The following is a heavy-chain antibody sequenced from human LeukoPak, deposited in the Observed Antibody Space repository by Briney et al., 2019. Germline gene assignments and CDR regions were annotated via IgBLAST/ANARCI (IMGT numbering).Heavy chain of an antibody. V-gene: IGHV3-23*01. Sequence: GRSLRLSCAASGFTFSSYAMSWVRQAPGKGLEWVSAISGSGGSTYYADSVKGRFTISRDNSKNTLYLQMNSLRAEDTAVYYCAKDPPWGDGPYYYYGMDVWGQGTTVTVSS. D-gene: IGHD7-27*01. CDR2: ISGSGGST. CDR3: AKDPPWGDGPYYYYGMDV. J-gene: IGHJ6*02. CDR1: GFTFSSYA.